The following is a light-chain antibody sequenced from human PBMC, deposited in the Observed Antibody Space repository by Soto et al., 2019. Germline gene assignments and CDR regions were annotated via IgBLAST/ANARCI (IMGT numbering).Light chain of an antibody. J-gene: IGLJ1*01. CDR2: EVS. V-gene: IGLV2-14*01. Sequence: ALTQPASVSGSPGQSITISCTGTSSDVGGYNYVSWYQQHPGKAPKLMIYEVSNRPSGVSNRFSGSKSGNTASLTISGLQAEDEAAYYCSSYTRSSTYVFRTGTKVTVL. CDR3: SSYTRSSTYV. CDR1: SSDVGGYNY.